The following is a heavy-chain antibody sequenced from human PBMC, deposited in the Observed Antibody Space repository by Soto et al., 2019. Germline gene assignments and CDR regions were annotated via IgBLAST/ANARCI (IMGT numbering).Heavy chain of an antibody. V-gene: IGHV4-61*01. J-gene: IGHJ4*02. CDR2: IYYSGST. D-gene: IGHD5-18*01. Sequence: PSETLSLTCTVSGGSVSSGSYYWSWIRQPPGKGLEWIGYIYYSGSTNYNPSLKSRVTISVDTSKNQFSLKLSSVTAADTAVYYCASVNVDTAMVDWGQGTQVTVSS. CDR1: GGSVSSGSYY. CDR3: ASVNVDTAMVD.